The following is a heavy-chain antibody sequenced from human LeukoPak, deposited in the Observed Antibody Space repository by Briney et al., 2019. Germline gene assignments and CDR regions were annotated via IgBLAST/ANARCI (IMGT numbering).Heavy chain of an antibody. J-gene: IGHJ4*02. Sequence: SGTLSLTCTVSGGSINNYYWGWVRQPPGQRLEYIGWIYYSGNTNYNPSLKSRVTISLDTSKNQFSLTLTSVTAADTAVYYCARHYDSGTYPLDYWGPGTLVTVSS. CDR2: IYYSGNT. CDR1: GGSINNYY. D-gene: IGHD3-10*01. V-gene: IGHV4-59*01. CDR3: ARHYDSGTYPLDY.